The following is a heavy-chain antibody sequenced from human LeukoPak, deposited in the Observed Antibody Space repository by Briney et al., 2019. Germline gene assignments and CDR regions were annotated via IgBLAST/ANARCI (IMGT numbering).Heavy chain of an antibody. V-gene: IGHV3-48*03. J-gene: IGHJ4*02. CDR3: ARDFGIVDNRFDY. Sequence: GGSLRFSCAASGFPFSSFEMDWVRQAPGQGLEWILYISRNGGTIYYADSMKGRFTISRDNAKNSVYLQMNSLRVEDTAVYYCARDFGIVDNRFDYWGQGALVTVSS. CDR2: ISRNGGTI. D-gene: IGHD5-12*01. CDR1: GFPFSSFE.